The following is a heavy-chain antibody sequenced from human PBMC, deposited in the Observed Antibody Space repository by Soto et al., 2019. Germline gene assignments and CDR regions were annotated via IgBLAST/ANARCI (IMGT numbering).Heavy chain of an antibody. CDR2: IYPTDSNI. CDR3: ATWLVGSPGRDY. J-gene: IGHJ4*02. Sequence: PVGSLRISCGGDGCIFATYWIAWVRQLPGKCLEWIGNIYPTDSNIKYIPSFQGRFTLSADNSINTSYLQLTSLQASDTAMYYCATWLVGSPGRDYWGQGTLVTLSS. V-gene: IGHV5-51*01. D-gene: IGHD6-19*01. CDR1: GCIFATYW.